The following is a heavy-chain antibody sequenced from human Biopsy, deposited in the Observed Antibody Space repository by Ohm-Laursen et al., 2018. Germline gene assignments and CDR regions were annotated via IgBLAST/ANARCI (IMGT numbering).Heavy chain of an antibody. Sequence: ASVKVFCKASGGTFINYAISWVRQAPGQGLEWMGIINPGGNSTAYTQNFQGRVTMTWDTSTTTVYMELSSLRSEDTAVYYCALASFDYWGQGTLVTVSS. CDR1: GGTFINYA. V-gene: IGHV1-46*01. CDR3: ALASFDY. J-gene: IGHJ4*02. CDR2: INPGGNST.